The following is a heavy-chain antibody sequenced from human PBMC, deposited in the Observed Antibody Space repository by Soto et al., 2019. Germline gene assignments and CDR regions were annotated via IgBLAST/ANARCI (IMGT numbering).Heavy chain of an antibody. J-gene: IGHJ4*02. CDR1: GFTFSSYG. CDR3: AGGILMGWIQLWRPSDY. D-gene: IGHD5-18*01. V-gene: IGHV3-30*03. Sequence: QVQLVESGGGVVQPGRSLRLSCAASGFTFSSYGMHWVRQAPGKGLEWVAVISYDGSNKYYADSVKGRFTISRDKSKNTLYLKINGRRAEDRAGYYCAGGILMGWIQLWRPSDYWGQGTLVTVSS. CDR2: ISYDGSNK.